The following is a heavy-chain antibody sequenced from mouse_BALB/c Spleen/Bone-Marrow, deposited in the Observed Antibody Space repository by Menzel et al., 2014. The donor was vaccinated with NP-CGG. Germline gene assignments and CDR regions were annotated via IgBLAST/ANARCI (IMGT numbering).Heavy chain of an antibody. CDR1: GYSITSDYA. CDR3: ARGITTAWFAY. J-gene: IGHJ3*01. V-gene: IGHV3-2*02. D-gene: IGHD2-4*01. CDR2: ISYSGST. Sequence: EVQLQQSGPGLVKPSQSLSLTCTVTGYSITSDYAWNWIRQFPGNKLEWMGYISYSGSTSYNPSLKSRISITRDTSKNQFFLQLNSVTTGDTATYYCARGITTAWFAYWGQGTLVTVSA.